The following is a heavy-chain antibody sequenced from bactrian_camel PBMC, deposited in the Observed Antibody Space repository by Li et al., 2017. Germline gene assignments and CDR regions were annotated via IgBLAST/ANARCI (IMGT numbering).Heavy chain of an antibody. CDR1: GFAYVSYC. CDR2: ISPATGMI. CDR3: AADNPDECSWTRGGGFPDEWNY. J-gene: IGHJ4*01. Sequence: DVQLVESGGGSVEAGGSLRLSCVFSGFAYVSYCMGWFRQTPGKEREGVATISPATGMIDYADSVKGRFTISQDNAKATVYLQMNRLKPEDTAMYYCAADNPDECSWTRGGGFPDEWNYVGQGTQVTVS. D-gene: IGHD6*01. V-gene: IGHV3S40*01.